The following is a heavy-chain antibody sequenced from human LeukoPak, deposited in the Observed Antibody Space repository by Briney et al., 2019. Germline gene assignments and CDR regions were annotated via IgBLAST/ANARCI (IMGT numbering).Heavy chain of an antibody. D-gene: IGHD2-21*01. Sequence: SETLSLTCTVSGGSISSYYWSWIRQPPGKGLEWIGYIYYSGSTNYNPSLKSPVTISVDTSKNQFSLKLSSVTTADTAVYYCARAQSGAYDWGQGTLVTVSS. CDR3: ARAQSGAYD. CDR1: GGSISSYY. J-gene: IGHJ4*02. CDR2: IYYSGST. V-gene: IGHV4-59*01.